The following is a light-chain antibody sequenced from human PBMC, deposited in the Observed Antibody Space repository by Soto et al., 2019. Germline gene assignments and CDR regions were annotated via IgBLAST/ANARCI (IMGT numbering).Light chain of an antibody. Sequence: DIQMTQSPSSLSASVGDRVTITCRASQSISSFLNWYQQKPGKAPKLLIYASSSLQSGVPSRFSGSGSGTDFTLTISSLQPEDFATYHCQQSYSVPHTFGQGTKLEIK. V-gene: IGKV1-39*01. CDR2: ASS. J-gene: IGKJ2*01. CDR1: QSISSF. CDR3: QQSYSVPHT.